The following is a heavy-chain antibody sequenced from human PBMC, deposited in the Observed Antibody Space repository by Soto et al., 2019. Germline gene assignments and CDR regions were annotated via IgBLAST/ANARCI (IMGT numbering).Heavy chain of an antibody. J-gene: IGHJ5*02. CDR1: GGSISSYY. D-gene: IGHD4-17*01. Sequence: PSETLSLTCTVSGGSISSYYWSWIRQPPGKGLEWIGYIYYSGITNYNPSLKSRVAISVDTSKNQFSLKLYSVTTADTAMYYCARLPWADYGGIFDPWGQGTLVTVSS. V-gene: IGHV4-59*01. CDR3: ARLPWADYGGIFDP. CDR2: IYYSGIT.